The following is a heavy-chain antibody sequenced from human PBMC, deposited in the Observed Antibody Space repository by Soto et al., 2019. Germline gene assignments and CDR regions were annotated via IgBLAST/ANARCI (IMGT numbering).Heavy chain of an antibody. CDR3: ERDQLLDGYCSGGNCYSG. J-gene: IGHJ4*02. Sequence: QVQLVQSGAEVKKPGASVKVSCKASGYTFTSYGISWVRQAPGQGLEWMGWISAYNGNTNYAQKLQGRVTMTTDTPTSKAYKKPRTRRSDDKAKYYCERDQLLDGYCSGGNCYSGWGQGTLVTVSS. CDR2: ISAYNGNT. V-gene: IGHV1-18*01. CDR1: GYTFTSYG. D-gene: IGHD2-15*01.